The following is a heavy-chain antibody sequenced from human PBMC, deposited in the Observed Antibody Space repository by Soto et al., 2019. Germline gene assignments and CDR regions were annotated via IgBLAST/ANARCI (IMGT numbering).Heavy chain of an antibody. D-gene: IGHD6-19*01. V-gene: IGHV1-18*01. CDR2: ISAYNGNT. Sequence: QVQLVQSGAAVKKPGASVKVSCKASGYTFTSYGISWVRQAPGQGLEWMGWISAYNGNTNYAQKLXGXVXMXXDTSTSTAYMELRSLRSDDTAVYYCARDRGVAGDYWGQGTLVTVSS. CDR1: GYTFTSYG. J-gene: IGHJ4*02. CDR3: ARDRGVAGDY.